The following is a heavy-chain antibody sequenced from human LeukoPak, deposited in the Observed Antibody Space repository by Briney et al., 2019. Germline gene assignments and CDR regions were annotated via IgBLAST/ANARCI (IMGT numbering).Heavy chain of an antibody. CDR2: IYTSGST. D-gene: IGHD4-11*01. V-gene: IGHV4-61*02. CDR3: AGLDYSDLSHYFDY. CDR1: GGSISSGTHY. Sequence: SQTLSLNRTVPGGSISSGTHYWSWIRQPPGEELERIGRIYTSGSTNYNPSLKSRVTISLDTSKNQFSLSLSSVTAAHTAVYYCAGLDYSDLSHYFDYWGQGTLVTVSS. J-gene: IGHJ4*02.